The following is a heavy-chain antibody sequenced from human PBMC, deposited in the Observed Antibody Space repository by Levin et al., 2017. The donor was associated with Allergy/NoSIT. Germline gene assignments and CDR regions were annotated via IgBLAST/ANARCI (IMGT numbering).Heavy chain of an antibody. CDR2: ISGSGGST. J-gene: IGHJ3*02. CDR1: GFTFSSYA. D-gene: IGHD3-3*01. CDR3: AKDLRFLEWPNDAFDI. Sequence: GESLKISCAASGFTFSSYAMSWVRQAPGKGLEWVSAISGSGGSTYYADSVKGRFTISRDNSKNTLYLQMNSLRAEDTAVYYCAKDLRFLEWPNDAFDIWGQGTMVTVSS. V-gene: IGHV3-23*01.